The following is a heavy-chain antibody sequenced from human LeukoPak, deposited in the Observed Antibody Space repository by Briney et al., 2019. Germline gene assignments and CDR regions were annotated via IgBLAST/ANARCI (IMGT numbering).Heavy chain of an antibody. CDR3: ARAQRPYFDY. CDR1: GGSISSGGYY. J-gene: IGHJ4*02. V-gene: IGHV4-31*03. CDR2: IYYSGST. Sequence: SETLSLTCTVSGGSISSGGYYWSWIRQHPGKGLEWIGYIYYSGSTYYNPSLKSRVTISVDTSKNQFSLKLSSVTAADTAVYYCARAQRPYFDYWGQGYLVTVLS.